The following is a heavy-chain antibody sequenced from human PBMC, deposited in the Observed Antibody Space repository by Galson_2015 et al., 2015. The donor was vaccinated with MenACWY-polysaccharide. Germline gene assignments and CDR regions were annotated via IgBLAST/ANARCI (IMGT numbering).Heavy chain of an antibody. CDR2: IYHSGST. V-gene: IGHV4-38-2*01. J-gene: IGHJ4*02. D-gene: IGHD1-26*01. CDR1: GYSISSGYY. CDR3: GRVEKYSGSYYILH. Sequence: SETLSLTCAVSGYSISSGYYWGWIRQPPGKGLEWIGSIYHSGSTYYNPSLKSRVTIAVDTSKNQFSLKLSSVTAADTAVYYWGRVEKYSGSYYILHWGQGTLVTVSS.